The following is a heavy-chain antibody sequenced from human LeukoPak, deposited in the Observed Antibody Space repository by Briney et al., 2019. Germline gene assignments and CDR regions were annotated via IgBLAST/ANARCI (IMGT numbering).Heavy chain of an antibody. Sequence: SETLSLTCTVSGGPISTYYWSWIRQPPGKGLEWIGYIYYSGTTNYNPSLKSRVSISVDTSKNQFSLKLSSVTAADTAVYYCARDSGDYSPNFDYWGQGTLVTVSS. CDR3: ARDSGDYSPNFDY. CDR2: IYYSGTT. J-gene: IGHJ4*02. CDR1: GGPISTYY. D-gene: IGHD4-17*01. V-gene: IGHV4-59*01.